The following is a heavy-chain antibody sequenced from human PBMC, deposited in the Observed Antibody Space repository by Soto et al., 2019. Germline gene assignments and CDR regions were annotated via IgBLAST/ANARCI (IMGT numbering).Heavy chain of an antibody. J-gene: IGHJ6*02. CDR1: GYTFTSYD. CDR3: AREPTPAFNYYYYGMDV. CDR2: MNPNSGNT. D-gene: IGHD1-1*01. Sequence: ASVKVSCKASGYTFTSYDINWVRQATGQGLEWMGWMNPNSGNTGYAQKFQGRVTMTRNTSISTAYMELSSLRSEDTAVYYCAREPTPAFNYYYYGMDVWGQGTTVTVS. V-gene: IGHV1-8*01.